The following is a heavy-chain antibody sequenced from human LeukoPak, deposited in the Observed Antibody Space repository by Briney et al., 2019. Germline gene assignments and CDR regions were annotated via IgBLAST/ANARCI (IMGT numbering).Heavy chain of an antibody. V-gene: IGHV4-31*03. CDR1: GDSISSGGYY. D-gene: IGHD6-13*01. CDR3: ARAAIAVAGTGRWFDP. CDR2: IYHSGST. Sequence: PSETLSLTCTVSGDSISSGGYYWSWIRQHPGKGLEWIGYIYHSGSTYYNPSLKSRATISVDTSKNQLSLKLTSVFAADTAVYYCARAAIAVAGTGRWFDPWGQGTLVTVSS. J-gene: IGHJ5*02.